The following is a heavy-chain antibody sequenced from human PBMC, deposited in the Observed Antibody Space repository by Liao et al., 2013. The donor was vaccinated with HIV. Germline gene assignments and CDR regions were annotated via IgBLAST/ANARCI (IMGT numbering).Heavy chain of an antibody. CDR1: GDSITKDY. Sequence: QVHLQESGPGLVKPSETLSLTCTVYGDSITKDYWSWIRQPAGKGLEWLGRINARGSTNYNPSHKSRLTLSADTSKNQFSLKLSSVTAADTAVYYCARVGGYYFDYWGQGTLVTVSS. CDR3: ARVGGYYFDY. CDR2: INARGST. V-gene: IGHV4-4*07. J-gene: IGHJ4*02. D-gene: IGHD3-16*01.